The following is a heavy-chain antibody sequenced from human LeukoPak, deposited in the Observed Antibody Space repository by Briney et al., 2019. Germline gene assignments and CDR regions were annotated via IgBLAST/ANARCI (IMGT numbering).Heavy chain of an antibody. CDR2: ISYDGSNK. V-gene: IGHV3-30-3*01. J-gene: IGHJ3*02. CDR1: GFTFSSYA. CDR3: AREQAYYDSSGYYRPDAFDI. D-gene: IGHD3-22*01. Sequence: PGRSLRLSCAASGFTFSSYAMHWVRQAPGKGLEWVAVISYDGSNKYYADSVKGRFTISRDNSKNTLYLQMNSLRAEDTAVYYCAREQAYYDSSGYYRPDAFDIWGQGTMVTVSS.